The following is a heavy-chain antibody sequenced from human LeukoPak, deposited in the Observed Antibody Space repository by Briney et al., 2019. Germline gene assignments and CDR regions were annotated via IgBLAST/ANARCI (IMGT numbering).Heavy chain of an antibody. D-gene: IGHD6-19*01. J-gene: IGHJ4*02. CDR3: ARGAGWYHY. CDR1: GGSISSYY. V-gene: IGHV4-59*01. Sequence: SETLSLTCTVSGGSISSYYWSWIRQPPRKGLEWIAYIYYSGTTYYNPSLNSRVTISVDTSKNQFSLKLSTVTAADTAVYYCARGAGWYHYWGQGTLVTVSS. CDR2: IYYSGTT.